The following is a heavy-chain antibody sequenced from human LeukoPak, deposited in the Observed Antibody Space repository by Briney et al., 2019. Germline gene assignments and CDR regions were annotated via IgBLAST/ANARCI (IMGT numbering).Heavy chain of an antibody. CDR1: GGSFSGYY. CDR3: ARGICSGGSCSYYYYYYMDV. J-gene: IGHJ6*03. D-gene: IGHD2-15*01. V-gene: IGHV4-34*01. CDR2: INHSGST. Sequence: SETLSLTCAVYGGSFSGYYWSWIRQPPGKGLEWIGEINHSGSTNYNPSLKSRVTISVDTSKNQFSLKLSSVTAVDTAVYYCARGICSGGSCSYYYYYYMDVWGKGTTVTVSS.